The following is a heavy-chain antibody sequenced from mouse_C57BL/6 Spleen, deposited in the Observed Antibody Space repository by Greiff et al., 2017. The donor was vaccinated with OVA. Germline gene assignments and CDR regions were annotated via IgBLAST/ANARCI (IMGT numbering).Heavy chain of an antibody. D-gene: IGHD2-4*01. CDR2: IWSDGST. Sequence: VMLVESGPGLVAPSQSLSITCTVSGFSLTSYGVHWVRQPPGKGLEWLVVIWSDGSTTYNSALKSRLSISKDNSKSQVFLKMNSLQTDDTAMYYCARYDYDGGGAMDYWGQGTSVTVSS. V-gene: IGHV2-6*03. CDR3: ARYDYDGGGAMDY. J-gene: IGHJ4*01. CDR1: GFSLTSYG.